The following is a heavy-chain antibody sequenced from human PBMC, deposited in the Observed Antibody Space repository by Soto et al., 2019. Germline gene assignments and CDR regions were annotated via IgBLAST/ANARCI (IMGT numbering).Heavy chain of an antibody. D-gene: IGHD5-12*01. CDR3: AREGPSGYDSYAFDI. J-gene: IGHJ3*02. V-gene: IGHV3-7*01. CDR1: GFTFSSYW. Sequence: GGSLRLSCAASGFTFSSYWMSWVRQAPGKGLEWVANIKQDGSVKYYVDSVKGRFTISRDNAKNSLYLQMHSLRAEDTAVYYCAREGPSGYDSYAFDIWGQGTMVTVSS. CDR2: IKQDGSVK.